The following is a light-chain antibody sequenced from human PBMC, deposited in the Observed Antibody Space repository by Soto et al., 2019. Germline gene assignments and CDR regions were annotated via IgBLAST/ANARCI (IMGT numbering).Light chain of an antibody. J-gene: IGLJ2*01. CDR2: EGT. CDR3: CSFAVGAALV. CDR1: SSNVGTYDL. V-gene: IGLV2-23*01. Sequence: QSVLTQPAYVSASPGQSITISCTGTSSNVGTYDLVSWYQHHPDKAPKLIIYEGTKRPSGISSRFSGSKSGNTASLTISGLQAEDDADYYCCSFAVGAALVFGGGTKLTVL.